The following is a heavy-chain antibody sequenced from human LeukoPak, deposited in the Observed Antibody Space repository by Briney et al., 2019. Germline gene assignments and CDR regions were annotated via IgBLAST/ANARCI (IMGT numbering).Heavy chain of an antibody. J-gene: IGHJ4*02. CDR1: GFTFSHFA. D-gene: IGHD2/OR15-2a*01. CDR2: ISGRDGRL. V-gene: IGHV3-23*01. Sequence: GGSLRLSCAASGFTFSHFAMSWVRQPPEKGLEWASAISGRDGRLFYADSVRGRFTISRDNSKNTLSLQMNSLRADDTAVYFCAKESLCSSNRLYYFDYWGQGALVTVSS. CDR3: AKESLCSSNRLYYFDY.